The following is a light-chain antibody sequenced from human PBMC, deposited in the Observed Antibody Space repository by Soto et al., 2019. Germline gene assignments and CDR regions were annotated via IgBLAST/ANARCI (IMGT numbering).Light chain of an antibody. CDR1: GSALVNYNL. CDR3: CSCVSGSPFDVL. CDR2: GST. V-gene: IGLV2-23*01. J-gene: IGLJ3*02. Sequence: QSVLTQPASVSGSPGQSITISCTGTGSALVNYNLVSWYQQPHGQAPRLVIYGSTKRPSGVSDRFSASKSGNTASLTISGLRAEDEAGYYCCSCVSGSPFDVLFGGGTKATVL.